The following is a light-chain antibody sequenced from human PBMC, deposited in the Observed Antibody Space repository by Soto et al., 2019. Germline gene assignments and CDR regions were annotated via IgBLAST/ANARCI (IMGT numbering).Light chain of an antibody. Sequence: QSVLTQSPSVSGAPGQRVTISCTGSSSNIGGGYDVHWYQQLPGTAPKLLIHGDTKRPSGVADRFSGSKSGTSASLAITGLQAEDEADYYCQSYDRSLSVWVFGGGTKLTVL. J-gene: IGLJ3*02. CDR2: GDT. CDR1: SSNIGGGYD. V-gene: IGLV1-40*01. CDR3: QSYDRSLSVWV.